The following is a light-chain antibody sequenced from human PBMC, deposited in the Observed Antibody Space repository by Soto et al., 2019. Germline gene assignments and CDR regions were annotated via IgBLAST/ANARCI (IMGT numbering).Light chain of an antibody. J-gene: IGKJ3*01. CDR1: ESVSSSY. Sequence: EIVLTQSPGTLSLSPGERATLSCRASESVSSSYLAWYQQKPGQAPRLLIYGASSRATGIPDRFSGSGSGTDFTLTISRLEPEDFAVYYCQQYGSSLQVTFGPGTKVDI. V-gene: IGKV3-20*01. CDR2: GAS. CDR3: QQYGSSLQVT.